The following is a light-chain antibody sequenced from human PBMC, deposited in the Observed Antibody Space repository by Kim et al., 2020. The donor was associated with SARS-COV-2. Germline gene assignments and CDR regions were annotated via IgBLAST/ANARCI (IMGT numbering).Light chain of an antibody. Sequence: EIVMTQSPATLSVSPGERATLSCRASQSVSSNLAWYQQKPGQAPRLLIYGASTRATGIPGRFSGSGSGTEFTLTISSLQSEDFATYYCQQYNSYSWTFGQGTKVDIK. J-gene: IGKJ1*01. CDR2: GAS. CDR3: QQYNSYSWT. CDR1: QSVSSN. V-gene: IGKV3-15*01.